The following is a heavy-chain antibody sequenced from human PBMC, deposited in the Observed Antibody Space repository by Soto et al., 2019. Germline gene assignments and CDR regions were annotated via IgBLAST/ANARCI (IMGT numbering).Heavy chain of an antibody. CDR1: GFTFSDYY. Sequence: PGGSLRLSCAASGFTFSDYYMSWIRQAPGKGLEWVSYISSSGSTIYYADSVKGRFTISRDNAKNSLYLQMNSLRAEDTAVYYCARTPVAGTYVYYYYGMDVWGQGTTVTVSS. CDR2: ISSSGSTI. D-gene: IGHD6-19*01. V-gene: IGHV3-11*01. J-gene: IGHJ6*02. CDR3: ARTPVAGTYVYYYYGMDV.